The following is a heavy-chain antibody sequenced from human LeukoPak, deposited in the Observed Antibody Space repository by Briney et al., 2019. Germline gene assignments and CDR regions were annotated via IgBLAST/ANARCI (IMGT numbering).Heavy chain of an antibody. Sequence: PSETLSLTCTVSGGSISPYFWSWIRQPPGKGLEWIGYVYTDGSTKYNPSLKSRVTISLDTSKNQLPLKLSSVTAADTAVYYCARRQIYFDYWGQGTLVTVSS. CDR1: GGSISPYF. CDR3: ARRQIYFDY. J-gene: IGHJ4*02. V-gene: IGHV4-4*08. CDR2: VYTDGST.